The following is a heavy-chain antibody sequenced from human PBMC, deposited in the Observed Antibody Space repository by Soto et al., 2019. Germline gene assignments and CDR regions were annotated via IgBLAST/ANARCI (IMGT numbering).Heavy chain of an antibody. CDR3: ARVGVRSAY. CDR2: INPNSGGT. J-gene: IGHJ4*02. Sequence: QVQLVQSGAEVKKPGASVKVSCKASGYTFTGYYMHWVRQAPGQGLEWMGWINPNSGGTNYAQKFXXWXTXXRDTSISTAYMELSRLRSDDTAVYYCARVGVRSAYWGQGTLVTVSS. V-gene: IGHV1-2*04. CDR1: GYTFTGYY. D-gene: IGHD3-16*01.